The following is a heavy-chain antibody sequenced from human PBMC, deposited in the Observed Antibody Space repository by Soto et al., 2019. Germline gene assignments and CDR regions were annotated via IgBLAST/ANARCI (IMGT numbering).Heavy chain of an antibody. D-gene: IGHD4-17*01. CDR3: ARDDDYPDNPFDY. J-gene: IGHJ4*02. Sequence: QVQLAESGGGVVQPGRSLRLSCAATGFTFSNYGMHWVRQAPGKGLEWVAVILKDGSDQKYADSMKGRFTISRDNSENTLYLHMNSLRAEDTAVYYCARDDDYPDNPFDYWGQGTLVTVSS. V-gene: IGHV3-33*01. CDR2: ILKDGSDQ. CDR1: GFTFSNYG.